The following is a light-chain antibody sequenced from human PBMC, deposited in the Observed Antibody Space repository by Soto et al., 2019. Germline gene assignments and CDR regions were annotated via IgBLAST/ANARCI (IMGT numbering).Light chain of an antibody. CDR2: AAS. CDR3: QQSYSTPTWT. Sequence: DIHISHSPSSLSSSVLYRVTITCLSSQSISSYLNWYQQKPGKAPKLLIYAASSLQSGVPSRFSGSGSGTDFTLTISSLQPEDFATYYCQQSYSTPTWTFGQGTKVDIK. V-gene: IGKV1-39*01. CDR1: QSISSY. J-gene: IGKJ1*01.